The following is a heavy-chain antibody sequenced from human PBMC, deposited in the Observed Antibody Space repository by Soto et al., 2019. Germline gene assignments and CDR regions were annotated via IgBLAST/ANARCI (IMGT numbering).Heavy chain of an antibody. CDR3: ARDRIIVACGFDS. Sequence: QVQLVQSGAEVKKPGASVKVSCKASGYTFTSYDIIWVRQATGQGLARMGWMNPSTGNTDSAEKLXXSXAMTRNTPMSTVYRELSSLSFGDTAAYYWARDRIIVACGFDSWGQGTLVTVSS. J-gene: IGHJ5*01. D-gene: IGHD5-12*01. CDR2: MNPSTGNT. V-gene: IGHV1-8*01. CDR1: GYTFTSYD.